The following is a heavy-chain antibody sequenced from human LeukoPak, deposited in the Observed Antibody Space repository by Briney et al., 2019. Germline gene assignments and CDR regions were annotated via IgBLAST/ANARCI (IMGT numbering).Heavy chain of an antibody. CDR3: ARDRVWFGELLMLYYYYGMDV. Sequence: GGSLRLSCAASGFTFSSYAMSWVRQAPGKGLEWVSAISGSGGSTYYADSVKGRFTISRDNSKNTLYLQMNSLRAEDTAVYYCARDRVWFGELLMLYYYYGMDVWGQGTTVTVSS. CDR1: GFTFSSYA. V-gene: IGHV3-23*01. CDR2: ISGSGGST. D-gene: IGHD3-10*01. J-gene: IGHJ6*02.